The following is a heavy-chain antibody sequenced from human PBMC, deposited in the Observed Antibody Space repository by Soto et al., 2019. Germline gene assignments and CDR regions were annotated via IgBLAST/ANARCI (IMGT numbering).Heavy chain of an antibody. CDR2: IKVDGSEK. Sequence: EVQLVESGGGLVQPGGSLRLSCAASGFTFSSHWMSWVRQAPGKGLEWVANIKVDGSEKYYVDSVRGRFSISRDNDKDSLYLQMNSLRAEDTAVYYCTRDSYDSSGYYYDFFDYWGQGTLVTVSS. J-gene: IGHJ4*02. D-gene: IGHD3-22*01. V-gene: IGHV3-7*01. CDR3: TRDSYDSSGYYYDFFDY. CDR1: GFTFSSHW.